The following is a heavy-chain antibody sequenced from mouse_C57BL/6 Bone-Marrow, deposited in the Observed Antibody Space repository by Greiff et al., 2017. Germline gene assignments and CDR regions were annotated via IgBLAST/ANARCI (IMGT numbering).Heavy chain of an antibody. J-gene: IGHJ2*01. Sequence: VQLQQSGAELVRPGASVKLSCTASGFNFKDDYIHWVKQRPEQGLEWIGWIYPEIGDTEYASKFQGKATITSDTSSNTAYLQLSSLTSEDTAVYYCSSFDGNYFDFWGQGTPLTVAS. V-gene: IGHV14-4*01. CDR1: GFNFKDDY. CDR2: IYPEIGDT. CDR3: SSFDGNYFDF. D-gene: IGHD2-3*01.